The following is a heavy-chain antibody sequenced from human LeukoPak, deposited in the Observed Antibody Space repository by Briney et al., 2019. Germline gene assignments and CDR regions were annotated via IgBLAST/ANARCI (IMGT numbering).Heavy chain of an antibody. J-gene: IGHJ4*02. CDR1: GFTFDDYA. V-gene: IGHV3-9*01. CDR3: VKGRGYYDILTGSSFDY. CDR2: ISWNSGSI. Sequence: PGGSLRLSCAASGFTFDDYAMHWVWQAPGKGLEWVSGISWNSGSIGYADSVKGRFTISRDNAKNSLYLQMNSLRAEDTALYYCVKGRGYYDILTGSSFDYWGQGTLVTVSS. D-gene: IGHD3-9*01.